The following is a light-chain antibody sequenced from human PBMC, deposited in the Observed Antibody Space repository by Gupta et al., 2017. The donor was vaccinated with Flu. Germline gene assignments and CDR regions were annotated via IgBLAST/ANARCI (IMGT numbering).Light chain of an antibody. Sequence: TISCSGTNNDVGGYDYVSWYQQHPGQAPNLLIYAVSSRPSGVSDRFSGSKSGITASLTISGLQTEDESRYYCGSFTSSANSLFVFGTGTWVAVL. V-gene: IGLV2-14*03. CDR3: GSFTSSANSLFV. CDR1: NNDVGGYDY. J-gene: IGLJ1*01. CDR2: AVS.